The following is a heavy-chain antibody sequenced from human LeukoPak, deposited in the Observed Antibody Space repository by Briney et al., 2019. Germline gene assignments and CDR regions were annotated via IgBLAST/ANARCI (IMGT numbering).Heavy chain of an antibody. CDR2: ISYDGSNK. V-gene: IGHV3-30*18. D-gene: IGHD3-22*01. Sequence: QPGRSLRLSCAASGFTSSSYGMHWVRQAPGKGLEWVAVISYDGSNKYYADSVKGRFTISRDNSKNTLYLQMNSLRAEDTAVYYCAKAFVSGDSSGYYSYYYYGMDVWGQGTTVTVSS. J-gene: IGHJ6*02. CDR1: GFTSSSYG. CDR3: AKAFVSGDSSGYYSYYYYGMDV.